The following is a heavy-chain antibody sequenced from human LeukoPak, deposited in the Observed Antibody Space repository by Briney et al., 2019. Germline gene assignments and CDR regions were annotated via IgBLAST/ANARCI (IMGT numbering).Heavy chain of an antibody. CDR1: GGSVSSSYHY. J-gene: IGHJ4*02. CDR3: ARQSSGEGDNYLFDY. CDR2: TYYSGRT. Sequence: SETLSLTCAVSGGSVSSSYHYWGWIRQPPGKGLEWIGSTYYSGRTKYNPSLKSRVTISVDTSKNQFSLKLSSVTAADTAEYYCARQSSGEGDNYLFDYWDQGTLVTVSS. V-gene: IGHV4-39*01. D-gene: IGHD5-24*01.